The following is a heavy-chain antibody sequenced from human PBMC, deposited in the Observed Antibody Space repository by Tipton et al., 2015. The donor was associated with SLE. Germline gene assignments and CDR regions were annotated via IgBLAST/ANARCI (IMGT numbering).Heavy chain of an antibody. CDR2: IYHSGSP. Sequence: TLSLTCTVSGGSISSSSYYWGWIRQPPGKGLEWIGSIYHSGSPYYNPSLKSRVTISVDTSKNQFSLKLSSVTAADTAVYYCARALQNYFDYWGQGTLVTVSS. V-gene: IGHV4-39*07. CDR3: ARALQNYFDY. CDR1: GGSISSSSYY. J-gene: IGHJ4*02.